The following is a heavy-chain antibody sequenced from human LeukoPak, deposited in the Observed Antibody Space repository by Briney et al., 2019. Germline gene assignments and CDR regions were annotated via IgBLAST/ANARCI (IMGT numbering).Heavy chain of an antibody. CDR1: GLPIADFA. D-gene: IGHD2-8*02. CDR3: ARGRSGAGNSFDY. Sequence: GGSLRLSCVASGLPIADFAMHWVRQAPGKGLEWVSLISGDGVTTFYADSVKGRFSISRDNSKNSLSLEMNSLRTEDTAMYYCARGRSGAGNSFDYWGQGILVTVSS. CDR2: ISGDGVTT. J-gene: IGHJ4*02. V-gene: IGHV3-43*02.